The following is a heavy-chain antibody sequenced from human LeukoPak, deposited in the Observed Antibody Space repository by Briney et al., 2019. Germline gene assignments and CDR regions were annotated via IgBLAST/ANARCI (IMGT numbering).Heavy chain of an antibody. CDR2: IKQDGSEK. J-gene: IGHJ4*02. V-gene: IGHV3-7*01. CDR3: AAGVAGTPDPYFDY. D-gene: IGHD6-19*01. CDR1: GFTFSSYW. Sequence: GGSLRLSCAASGFTFSSYWMSWVRQAPGKGLEWVANIKQDGSEKYYVDSVKGRFTISKDNAKNSLYLQMNSLRAEDTAVYYCAAGVAGTPDPYFDYWGQGTLVTVSS.